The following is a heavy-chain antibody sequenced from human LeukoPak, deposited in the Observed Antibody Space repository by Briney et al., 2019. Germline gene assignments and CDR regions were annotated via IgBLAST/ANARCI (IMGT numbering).Heavy chain of an antibody. J-gene: IGHJ4*02. D-gene: IGHD6-13*01. CDR3: ARLTSIAAATFDY. Sequence: PSETLSLTCAVYGGSFSGYYWSWIRQPPGKGLEWIGEINHSGSTNYNPSLKSRVTISVDTSKNQFSLKLSSVTAADTAVYYCARLTSIAAATFDYWGQGTLVTVSS. CDR1: GGSFSGYY. V-gene: IGHV4-34*01. CDR2: INHSGST.